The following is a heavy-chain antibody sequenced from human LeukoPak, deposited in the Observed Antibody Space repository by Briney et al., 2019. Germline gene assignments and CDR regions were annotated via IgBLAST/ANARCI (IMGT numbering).Heavy chain of an antibody. Sequence: ASVTVSCKASGYTFTNFDINWVRQAPGQGLEWMGCMNPVSGNAGSAQKFQGRVTLTRDTCISTAYMELSSLRSDDTAFYYCARAPMGTAALYWGQGTLVTVSS. CDR1: GYTFTNFD. V-gene: IGHV1-8*01. J-gene: IGHJ4*02. D-gene: IGHD2-2*01. CDR2: MNPVSGNA. CDR3: ARAPMGTAALY.